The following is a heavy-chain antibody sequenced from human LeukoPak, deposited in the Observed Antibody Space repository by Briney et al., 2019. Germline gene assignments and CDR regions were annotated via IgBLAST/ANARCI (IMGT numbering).Heavy chain of an antibody. CDR2: IYPGDSDT. J-gene: IGHJ4*02. Sequence: GESLKISCEGSGYSFTSYWIGWVRQMPGKGLEWMGIIYPGDSDTRYSPSFQGQVTISADKSISTAYLQWSSLKASDTAMYYCARSVEMATTGFDYWGQGTLVTVSS. V-gene: IGHV5-51*01. D-gene: IGHD5-24*01. CDR3: ARSVEMATTGFDY. CDR1: GYSFTSYW.